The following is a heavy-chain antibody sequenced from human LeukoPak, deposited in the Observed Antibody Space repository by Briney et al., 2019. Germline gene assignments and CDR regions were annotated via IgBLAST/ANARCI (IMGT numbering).Heavy chain of an antibody. J-gene: IGHJ4*02. CDR3: ARGGRGYCYSTGCSPPPEY. CDR2: INHSAST. CDR1: GGSFSGYY. V-gene: IGHV4-34*01. D-gene: IGHD2-2*01. Sequence: SQTLSITSAVDGGSFSGYYWSWIRQPPGKGLEWIGEINHSASTNYNPSLTSRVTISVDTSKNQFSLKLSSVPAADTAVYYCARGGRGYCYSTGCSPPPEYWGQGTLVTVSS.